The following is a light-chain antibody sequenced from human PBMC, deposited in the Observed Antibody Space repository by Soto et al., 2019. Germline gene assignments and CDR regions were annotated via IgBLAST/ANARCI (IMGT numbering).Light chain of an antibody. Sequence: QSALTQPPSASGSPGQSVTISCTGTSSDIGGYNYVSWYQQHPGNGPKLMIYEVNKRPSGVPDRFSGSKSGNTASLTVAGLQAEDGADYYCSSYAGSNNYVFGTGTKVTVL. J-gene: IGLJ1*01. CDR3: SSYAGSNNYV. V-gene: IGLV2-8*01. CDR1: SSDIGGYNY. CDR2: EVN.